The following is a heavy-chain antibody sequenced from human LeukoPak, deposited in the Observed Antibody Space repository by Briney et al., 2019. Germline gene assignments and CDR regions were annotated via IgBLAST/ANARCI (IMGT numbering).Heavy chain of an antibody. CDR1: GYTFTSYY. J-gene: IGHJ4*02. V-gene: IGHV1-46*01. CDR2: INPSDDST. Sequence: ASVKVSCKASGYTFTSYYMHWVRQAPGQGLEWMGIINPSDDSTNYAQKFQGRVTMTRDTSTSTVYMELSSLRSEDTAVYYCARTYYDFWSGQTTSHTIDYWGQGTLVTVSS. D-gene: IGHD3-3*01. CDR3: ARTYYDFWSGQTTSHTIDY.